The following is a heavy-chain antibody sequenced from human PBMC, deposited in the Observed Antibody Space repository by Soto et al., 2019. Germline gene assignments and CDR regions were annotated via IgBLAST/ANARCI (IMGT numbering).Heavy chain of an antibody. D-gene: IGHD3-16*01. Sequence: SETLSLTCTVSGDSISSGNKYWSWIRQPPGKGLEWIGYIFSSGTTYYNPSLKSRLTMSLDTSENQFSLKLNSLTDADTAVYYCARVPSPFYYYYAMDVWGQGTTVTVSS. J-gene: IGHJ6*02. CDR1: GDSISSGNKY. CDR3: ARVPSPFYYYYAMDV. V-gene: IGHV4-30-4*01. CDR2: IFSSGTT.